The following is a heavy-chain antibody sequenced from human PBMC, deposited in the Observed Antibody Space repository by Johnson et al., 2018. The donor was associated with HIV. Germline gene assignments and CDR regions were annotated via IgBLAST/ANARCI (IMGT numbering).Heavy chain of an antibody. Sequence: VQLVESGGGLIQPGGSLRLSCAASRFTVSSNYMSWVRQAPGKGLEWVSVIYSGGNTYYEDSVKGRFTISRDNSKNTLYLQMNSLRAEDTAVYYCAREQGLVAAFDIWGQGTMVTVSS. CDR1: RFTVSSNY. D-gene: IGHD6-19*01. J-gene: IGHJ3*02. V-gene: IGHV3-66*03. CDR2: IYSGGNT. CDR3: AREQGLVAAFDI.